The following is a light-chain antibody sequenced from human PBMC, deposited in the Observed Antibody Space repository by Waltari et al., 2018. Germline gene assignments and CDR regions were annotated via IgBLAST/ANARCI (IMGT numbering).Light chain of an antibody. CDR1: HSVGSS. CDR2: DAS. Sequence: EIVLTPSPATLSLSPGETATLPCRASHSVGSSRPWYQQKAGQAPRVLIYDASKRATGIPARFSGSGSGTDFALTISSLDPEDFAVYYCQQRTNWPPIFTFGPGTKVEMK. V-gene: IGKV3-11*01. CDR3: QQRTNWPPIFT. J-gene: IGKJ3*01.